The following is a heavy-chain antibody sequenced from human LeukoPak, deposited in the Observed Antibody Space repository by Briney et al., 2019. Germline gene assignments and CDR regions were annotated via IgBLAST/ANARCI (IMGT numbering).Heavy chain of an antibody. Sequence: PSETLSLTCTVSGGSISSYYWSWIRQPPGKGLEWIGYIYYSGSTNYNPSLKSRVTISVATSKNQFSLELSSVTAADTAVYYCARHGGWEASRAVSYWGQGTLVTVSS. CDR2: IYYSGST. CDR1: GGSISSYY. D-gene: IGHD1-26*01. V-gene: IGHV4-59*08. J-gene: IGHJ4*02. CDR3: ARHGGWEASRAVSY.